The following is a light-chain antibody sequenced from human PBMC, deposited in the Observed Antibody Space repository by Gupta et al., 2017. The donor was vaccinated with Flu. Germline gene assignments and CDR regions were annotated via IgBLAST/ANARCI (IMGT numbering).Light chain of an antibody. J-gene: IGKJ4*01. CDR2: AAS. CDR3: QQYYSYPPA. Sequence: AIRMTQSPSSFSASTGDRVTITCRASQGISSYLAWSQQKPGKAPKLLIYAASTLQSGVPSRFSGSGSGTDFTLTISCLQSEDFATYYCQQYYSYPPAFGGGTKVEIK. CDR1: QGISSY. V-gene: IGKV1-8*01.